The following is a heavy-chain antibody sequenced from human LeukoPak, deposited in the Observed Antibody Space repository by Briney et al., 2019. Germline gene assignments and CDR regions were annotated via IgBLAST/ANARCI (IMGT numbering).Heavy chain of an antibody. Sequence: PGGSLRLSCAASGFSFSTYEFHWVRHAPGKGLEWVSYISASGQTIYYAGSVRGRFTISRDNAKNSLYLQMNSLGAEDTAVYHCARDRDVDYGNDGFDIWGQGTTVTVSS. CDR2: ISASGQTI. V-gene: IGHV3-48*03. D-gene: IGHD4/OR15-4a*01. J-gene: IGHJ3*02. CDR3: ARDRDVDYGNDGFDI. CDR1: GFSFSTYE.